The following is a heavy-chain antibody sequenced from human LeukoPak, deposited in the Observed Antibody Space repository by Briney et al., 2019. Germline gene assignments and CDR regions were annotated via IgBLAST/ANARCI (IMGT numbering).Heavy chain of an antibody. CDR3: ARSMVATTWFDP. CDR2: IYTSGST. V-gene: IGHV4-61*02. D-gene: IGHD5-12*01. Sequence: SETLSLTCTVSGGSISSGSYYWSWIRQPAGKGLEWIVRIYTSGSTNYNPSLKSRVTISVDTSKNQFSLKLSSVTAADTAVYYCARSMVATTWFDPWGQGTLVTVSS. CDR1: GGSISSGSYY. J-gene: IGHJ5*02.